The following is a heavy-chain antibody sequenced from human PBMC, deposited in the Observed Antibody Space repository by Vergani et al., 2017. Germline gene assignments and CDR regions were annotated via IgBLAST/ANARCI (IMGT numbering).Heavy chain of an antibody. CDR2: IYSGGST. Sequence: EVQLVESGGGLVQPGGSLRLSCAASGFPVSSNYLSWVRQAPGKGLEWVSVIYSGGSTYYADSVKGRFTMSRDNSKSTLYLQMNSLRAEDTALYYCAREQCIAAAGLLYYYYGMDVWGQGTTVTVSS. J-gene: IGHJ6*02. CDR1: GFPVSSNY. D-gene: IGHD6-13*01. CDR3: AREQCIAAAGLLYYYYGMDV. V-gene: IGHV3-53*01.